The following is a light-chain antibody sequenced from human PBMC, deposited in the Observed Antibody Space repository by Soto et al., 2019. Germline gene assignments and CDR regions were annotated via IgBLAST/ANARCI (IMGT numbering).Light chain of an antibody. V-gene: IGLV3-21*01. Sequence: SYELTQPPSVSVAPGKTASVACGGSNIGSKSVHWYQKKSGQAPVLVMYYDTDRPSVIPERFSGSNSANTATLTISRVEAGDEADYYCQVWEISSGHVVFGGGTKLTVL. CDR3: QVWEISSGHVV. J-gene: IGLJ3*02. CDR1: NIGSKS. CDR2: YDT.